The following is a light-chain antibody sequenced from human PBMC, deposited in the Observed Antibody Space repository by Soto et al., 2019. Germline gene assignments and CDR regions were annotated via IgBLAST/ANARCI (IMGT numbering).Light chain of an antibody. V-gene: IGLV2-23*02. CDR3: SSHAGRSTFVV. Sequence: QSALTQPASVSGSPGQSITISCTGTSSDVGSYNLVSWYQQHPGKAPKLLIYEVNKRPSGVSNRFSGSKSGNTASLTVSGVQAEDEAEYYCSSHAGRSTFVVFGGGTKLTVL. J-gene: IGLJ2*01. CDR1: SSDVGSYNL. CDR2: EVN.